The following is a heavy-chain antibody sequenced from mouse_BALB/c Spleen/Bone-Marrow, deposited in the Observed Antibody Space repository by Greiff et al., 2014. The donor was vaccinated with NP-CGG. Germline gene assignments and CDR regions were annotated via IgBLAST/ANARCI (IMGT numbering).Heavy chain of an antibody. CDR1: GYTFSSYW. D-gene: IGHD2-3*01. V-gene: IGHV1-9*01. Sequence: QVQLQQSGAELMKPGASVKISCKATGYTFSSYWIEWVKQRPGHGLEWIGEILPGSGSTNCNEKFKGKATFTADTSSNTAYMQLSSLTSEDSAVYYCARRGGWLGYFDVWGAGTTATVSS. J-gene: IGHJ1*01. CDR3: ARRGGWLGYFDV. CDR2: ILPGSGST.